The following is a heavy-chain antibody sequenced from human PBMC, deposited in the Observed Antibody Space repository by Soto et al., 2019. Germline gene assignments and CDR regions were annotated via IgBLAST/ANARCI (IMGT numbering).Heavy chain of an antibody. V-gene: IGHV2-5*02. CDR2: IYWDDDK. Sequence: QITLKESGPTLVKPTQTLTLTCTFSGFSLSTSGVGVAWIRQPPGKALEWLALIYWDDDKRYSPSLKSRLTITKYTSKNQVVLTMTKMDPVDTATYYCAHGTEKFDPLGQGTLVTVSS. CDR3: AHGTEKFDP. J-gene: IGHJ5*02. CDR1: GFSLSTSGVG.